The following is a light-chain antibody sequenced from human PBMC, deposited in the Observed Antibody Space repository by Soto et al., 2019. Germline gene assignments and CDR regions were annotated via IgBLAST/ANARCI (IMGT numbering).Light chain of an antibody. V-gene: IGKV1-39*01. Sequence: DIQMTQSPSSLSASVEDRVTITCRASQTMNNFLNWYQQKPGKAPKLLIYAASSLQSGVPSRFSGSGFGTDFTLTITSLQPEDFASYYCQQTDTKPWTFGQGTRVEIK. J-gene: IGKJ1*01. CDR3: QQTDTKPWT. CDR1: QTMNNF. CDR2: AAS.